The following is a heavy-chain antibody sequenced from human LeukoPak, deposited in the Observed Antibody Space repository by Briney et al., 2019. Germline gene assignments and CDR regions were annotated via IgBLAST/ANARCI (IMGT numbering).Heavy chain of an antibody. D-gene: IGHD1-26*01. J-gene: IGHJ4*02. CDR1: GFTFSSYA. V-gene: IGHV3-23*01. CDR2: ISGSGGST. Sequence: GGSLRLSCAGSGFTFSSYAMSWVRQAPGKGLEWVSAISGSGGSTYYADSVKGRFTISRDNSKNTLYLQMNSLRVEDTALYYCAKDQYSGIYYSFDYWGQGTLVTVSS. CDR3: AKDQYSGIYYSFDY.